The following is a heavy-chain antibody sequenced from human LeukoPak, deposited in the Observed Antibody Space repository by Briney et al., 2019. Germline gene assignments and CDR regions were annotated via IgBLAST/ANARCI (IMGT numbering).Heavy chain of an antibody. Sequence: PSETLSLTCTVSGGSISSGGYYWSWIRQPPGKGLEWIGYIYYSGSTNYNPSLKSRVTISVDTSKNQFSLKLSSVTAADTAVYYCARDYGGDGYKYYFDYWGQGTLVTVSS. V-gene: IGHV4-61*08. J-gene: IGHJ4*02. D-gene: IGHD5-24*01. CDR3: ARDYGGDGYKYYFDY. CDR1: GGSISSGGYY. CDR2: IYYSGST.